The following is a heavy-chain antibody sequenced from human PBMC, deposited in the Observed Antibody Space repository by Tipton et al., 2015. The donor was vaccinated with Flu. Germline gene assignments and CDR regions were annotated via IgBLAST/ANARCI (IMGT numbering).Heavy chain of an antibody. J-gene: IGHJ4*02. CDR2: ISFDGSDK. Sequence: AVSRFTFSTFAMHWVRQAPGKGLEWVAVISFDGSDKYYADSVKGRFTISRDNSKNTLYLQMNSLRAEDTAVYYCARDSPIVGSTGGFTLWGRGTLVTVSS. D-gene: IGHD1-26*01. V-gene: IGHV3-30*04. CDR1: RFTFSTFA. CDR3: ARDSPIVGSTGGFTL.